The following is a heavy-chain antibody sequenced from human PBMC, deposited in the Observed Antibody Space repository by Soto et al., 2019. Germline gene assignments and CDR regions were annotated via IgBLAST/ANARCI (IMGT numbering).Heavy chain of an antibody. CDR1: GFTFSSYG. V-gene: IGHV3-30*18. D-gene: IGHD2-15*01. CDR2: ISYDGSNK. Sequence: QVQLVESGGGVVQPGRSLRLSCAASGFTFSSYGMHWVRQAPGKGLEWVAVISYDGSNKYYADSVKGRFTISRDNSKNTLYPQMNSLRAEDTAVYYCAEEYCSGGSCSDFDYWGQGTLVTVSS. CDR3: AEEYCSGGSCSDFDY. J-gene: IGHJ4*02.